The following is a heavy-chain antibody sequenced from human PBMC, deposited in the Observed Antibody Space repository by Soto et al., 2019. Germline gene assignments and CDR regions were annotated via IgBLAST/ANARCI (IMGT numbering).Heavy chain of an antibody. CDR1: GDAFTNYI. D-gene: IGHD1-26*01. CDR3: ARGRDQPPVGLYFDS. Sequence: QVQLVQSGAEVKKPGSSVKVSCKASGDAFTNYIFDWVRQAPGQGLEWMGGIIPMFGTPKYAQTFQDRVTISADDSTGTAYLELTSLRFDDTAVYYCARGRDQPPVGLYFDSWGEGTRVTVSS. V-gene: IGHV1-69*01. CDR2: IIPMFGTP. J-gene: IGHJ4*02.